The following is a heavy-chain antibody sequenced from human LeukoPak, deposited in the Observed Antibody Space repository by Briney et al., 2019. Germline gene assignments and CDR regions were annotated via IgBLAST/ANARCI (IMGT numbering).Heavy chain of an antibody. CDR3: ARGPGGYSGSYYGDY. D-gene: IGHD1-26*01. CDR1: GFTFSSYW. V-gene: IGHV3-74*01. CDR2: INSDGSST. J-gene: IGHJ4*02. Sequence: GGTLRLSCAASGFTFSSYWMHWVRQAPGKGLVWVSRINSDGSSTSYADSVKGRFTISRDNAKNTLYLQMNSLRAEGTAVYYCARGPGGYSGSYYGDYWGQGTLVTVSS.